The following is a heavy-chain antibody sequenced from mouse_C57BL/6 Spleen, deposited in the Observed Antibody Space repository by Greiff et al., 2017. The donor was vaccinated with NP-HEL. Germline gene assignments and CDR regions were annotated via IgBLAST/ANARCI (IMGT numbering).Heavy chain of an antibody. CDR3: ARAVHGNSFAY. CDR1: GFTFSDYG. D-gene: IGHD2-1*01. Sequence: EVQLQESGGGLVKPGGSLKLSCAASGFTFSDYGMHWVRQAPEKGLEWVAYISSGGSTIYYADTVKGGFTISRDNATNTLFLQMTTLGSVDTAMYYCARAVHGNSFAYWGPGTLVTVSA. V-gene: IGHV5-17*01. J-gene: IGHJ3*01. CDR2: ISSGGSTI.